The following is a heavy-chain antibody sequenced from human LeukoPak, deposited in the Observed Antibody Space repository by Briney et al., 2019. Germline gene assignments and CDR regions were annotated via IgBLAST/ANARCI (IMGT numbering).Heavy chain of an antibody. D-gene: IGHD2-21*01. V-gene: IGHV4-34*01. J-gene: IGHJ6*02. CDR1: GGSFSGYY. CDR2: INHSGST. Sequence: SETLSLTCAVYGGSFSGYYWSWISQPPGKGLEWIGEINHSGSTNYNPSLKSRVTISVDTSKNQFSLKLSSVTAADTAVYYCARGPQGENYYYYGMDVWGQGTTVTVSS. CDR3: ARGPQGENYYYYGMDV.